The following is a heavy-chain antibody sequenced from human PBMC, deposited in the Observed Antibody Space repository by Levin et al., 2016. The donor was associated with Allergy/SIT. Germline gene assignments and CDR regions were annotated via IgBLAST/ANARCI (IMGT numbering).Heavy chain of an antibody. V-gene: IGHV3-23*01. D-gene: IGHD3-10*01. CDR2: ISGSGGST. CDR3: ARESWEVRGVDY. J-gene: IGHJ4*02. Sequence: GESLKISCAASGFTFSSYAMSWVRQAPGKGLEWVSAISGSGGSTYYADSVKGRFTISRDNSKNTLYLQMNSLRAEDTAVYYCARESWEVRGVDYWGQGTLVTVSS. CDR1: GFTFSSYA.